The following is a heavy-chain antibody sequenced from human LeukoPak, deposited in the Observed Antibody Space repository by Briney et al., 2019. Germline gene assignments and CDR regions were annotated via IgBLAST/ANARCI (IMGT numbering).Heavy chain of an antibody. CDR2: INPNSGGT. CDR3: TKTLLLGGHPFDY. Sequence: GASVKVSCKASGYTFTSYGISWVRQAPGQGLEWMGRINPNSGGTNYAQKFQGRVTMTRDTSISTAYMELSRLRSDDTAVYYCTKTLLLGGHPFDYWGQGTLVTVSS. V-gene: IGHV1-2*06. D-gene: IGHD3-22*01. J-gene: IGHJ4*02. CDR1: GYTFTSYG.